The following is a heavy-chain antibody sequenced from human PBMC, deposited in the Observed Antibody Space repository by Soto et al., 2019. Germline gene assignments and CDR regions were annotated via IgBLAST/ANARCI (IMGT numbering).Heavy chain of an antibody. Sequence: AGGSLRLSCVGSGFIFSNYGMHWVRQAPGKGLEWVAFISYDGSDILYADSVKGRFTISRDNSKSTLFLHMNRPTAEDTAIYFCAICRVADLTPDPWGQGTLVTVSS. D-gene: IGHD3-10*01. CDR2: ISYDGSDI. V-gene: IGHV3-30*03. CDR1: GFIFSNYG. J-gene: IGHJ5*02. CDR3: AICRVADLTPDP.